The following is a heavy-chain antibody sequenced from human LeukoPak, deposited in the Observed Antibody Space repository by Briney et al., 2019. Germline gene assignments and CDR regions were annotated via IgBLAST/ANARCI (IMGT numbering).Heavy chain of an antibody. J-gene: IGHJ4*02. V-gene: IGHV4-59*01. D-gene: IGHD3-10*01. Sequence: SETLSLTCSVSGGSISSYYWSWIRQPPGQGLEFIGYIYYSGSSNYTPSLKCRVTISVDTSKNQFSLKLSSVTAADTAIYYCARTYYYGSGRYFDYWGQGTLVTVSS. CDR2: IYYSGSS. CDR1: GGSISSYY. CDR3: ARTYYYGSGRYFDY.